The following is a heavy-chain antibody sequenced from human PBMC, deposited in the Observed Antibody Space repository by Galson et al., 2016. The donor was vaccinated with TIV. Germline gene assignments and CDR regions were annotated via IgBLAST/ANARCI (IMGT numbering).Heavy chain of an antibody. CDR3: ARRGGGRSTISGLAIVFDN. D-gene: IGHD3/OR15-3a*01. Sequence: SLRLSCAASGFTFNTYSMIWVRQAPGKGLEWISYISSDSSTIYYADSVEGRFAISRDNAKNSLFLQMSSLRAEDTAVYYCARRGGGRSTISGLAIVFDNWGQGTLVAVSS. CDR2: ISSDSSTI. V-gene: IGHV3-48*01. CDR1: GFTFNTYS. J-gene: IGHJ4*02.